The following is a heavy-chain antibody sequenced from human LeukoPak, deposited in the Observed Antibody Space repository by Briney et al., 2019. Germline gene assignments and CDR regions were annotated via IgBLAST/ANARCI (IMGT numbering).Heavy chain of an antibody. Sequence: GGSLRLSCAASGFTFSSYAMSWVRQAPGKGLEWVSVIYRGGSTYYADSVKGRFTISRDNARNSLYLQMNSLRAEDTAVYYCARDPYSGTYGDTYYYYMDVWGKGTTVTISS. CDR2: IYRGGST. V-gene: IGHV3-23*03. D-gene: IGHD1-26*01. CDR1: GFTFSSYA. CDR3: ARDPYSGTYGDTYYYYMDV. J-gene: IGHJ6*03.